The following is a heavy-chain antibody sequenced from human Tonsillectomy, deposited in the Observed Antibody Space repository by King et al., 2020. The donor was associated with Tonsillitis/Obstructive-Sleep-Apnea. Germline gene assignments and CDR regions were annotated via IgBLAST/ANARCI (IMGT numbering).Heavy chain of an antibody. Sequence: QLVQSGAEVKKPGASVKVSCKASGYTFTGYYMHWVRQAPGQGLEWMGWINPNSGGTNYAQKFQGRVTMTRDTSISTAYMELSRLRSDDTAVYYCARDPVYSSGWYRRDYYGMDVWGQGTTVTVSS. CDR3: ARDPVYSSGWYRRDYYGMDV. CDR2: INPNSGGT. J-gene: IGHJ6*02. CDR1: GYTFTGYY. V-gene: IGHV1-2*02. D-gene: IGHD6-13*01.